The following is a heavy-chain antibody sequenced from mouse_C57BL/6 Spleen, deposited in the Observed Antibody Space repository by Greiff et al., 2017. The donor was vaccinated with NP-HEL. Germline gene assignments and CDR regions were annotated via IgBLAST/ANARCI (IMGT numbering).Heavy chain of an antibody. CDR2: INPGSGGT. Sequence: QVQLQQSGAELVRPGTSVKVSCKASGYAFTNYLIEWVKQRPGQGLEWIGVINPGSGGTNYNEKFKGKATLTADKSSSTAYMQLSSLTSEDSAVYFCARCGSSSWFAYWGQGTLVTVSA. V-gene: IGHV1-54*01. CDR1: GYAFTNYL. CDR3: ARCGSSSWFAY. J-gene: IGHJ3*01. D-gene: IGHD1-1*01.